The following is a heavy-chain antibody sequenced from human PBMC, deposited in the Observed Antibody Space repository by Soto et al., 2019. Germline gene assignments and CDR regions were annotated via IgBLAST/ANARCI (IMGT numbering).Heavy chain of an antibody. J-gene: IGHJ4*02. V-gene: IGHV3-30-3*01. CDR2: ISYDGSNK. D-gene: IGHD1-26*01. CDR3: AREGESGSFDY. Sequence: GGSLRLSCAASGFTFSSYAMHWVRQAPGKGLEWVAVISYDGSNKYYADSVKGRFTISRDNSKNTLYLQMNSLSAEDTAVYYCAREGESGSFDYWGQGTLVTVSS. CDR1: GFTFSSYA.